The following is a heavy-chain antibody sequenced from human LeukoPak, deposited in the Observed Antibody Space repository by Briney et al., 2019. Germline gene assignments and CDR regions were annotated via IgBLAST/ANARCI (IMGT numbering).Heavy chain of an antibody. CDR2: TCAYNGNQ. J-gene: IGHJ4*02. CDR1: GYTFPRYV. D-gene: IGHD6-6*01. CDR3: ARDSGIAARYFDY. Sequence: ASVNVSRQASGYTFPRYVISGLGQAPGRERAGMGWTCAYNGNQNYAPKLQGRVTMTTDESTSTAYMELRSLRSDDTAVYYCARDSGIAARYFDYWGRGTLVTVSS. V-gene: IGHV1-18*01.